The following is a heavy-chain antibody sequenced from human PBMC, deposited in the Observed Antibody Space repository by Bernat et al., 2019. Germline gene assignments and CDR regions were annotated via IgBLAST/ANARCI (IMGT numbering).Heavy chain of an antibody. CDR1: GFTFSSYW. CDR2: INSDGSST. V-gene: IGHV3-74*01. D-gene: IGHD4-23*01. CDR3: AREGGVKLPTYYYYMDV. J-gene: IGHJ6*03. Sequence: EVQLVESGGGLVQPGGSLRLSCAASGFTFSSYWMHWVRQAPGKGLVWVSRINSDGSSTSYAASVKGQFTISRDNAKNSLYLQMNSLRAEDTDVYYCAREGGVKLPTYYYYMDVWGKGTTVTVSS.